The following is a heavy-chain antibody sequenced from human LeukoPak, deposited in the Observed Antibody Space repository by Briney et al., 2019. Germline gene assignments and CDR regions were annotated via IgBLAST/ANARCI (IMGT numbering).Heavy chain of an antibody. Sequence: GGSLRLSCAASGFTFSSNYMSWVRQAPGKGLEWVSRIASDGSSTTYADSVKGRFSISRDNAKNTLYLQMNSLRVEDTAVYYCARGRPHGNDYWGQGTLVTVSS. CDR3: ARGRPHGNDY. V-gene: IGHV3-74*01. CDR2: IASDGSST. D-gene: IGHD4-23*01. J-gene: IGHJ4*02. CDR1: GFTFSSNY.